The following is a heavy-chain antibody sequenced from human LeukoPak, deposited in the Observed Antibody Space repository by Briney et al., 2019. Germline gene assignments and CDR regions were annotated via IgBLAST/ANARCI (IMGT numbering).Heavy chain of an antibody. Sequence: GASVKVSCKASGYTFTSYYMHWVRQAPGQGLEWMGWINPNSGGTNYAQKFQGRVTMTRDTSISTAYMELSRLRSDDTAVYYCARVRAYCGGDCYTDYWGQGTLVTVSS. V-gene: IGHV1-2*02. CDR3: ARVRAYCGGDCYTDY. CDR2: INPNSGGT. CDR1: GYTFTSYY. D-gene: IGHD2-21*02. J-gene: IGHJ4*02.